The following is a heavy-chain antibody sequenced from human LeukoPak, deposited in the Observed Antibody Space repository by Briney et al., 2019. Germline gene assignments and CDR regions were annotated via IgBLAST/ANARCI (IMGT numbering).Heavy chain of an antibody. J-gene: IGHJ6*03. Sequence: SETLSLTCTVSGGSISSGSYYWSWIRQPAGKGLEWIGRIYTSASTNYNPSLKSRVTISVDTSKNQFSLKLSSVTAADTAVYYCARVLSSYYYYYMDVWGKGTTVTVSS. CDR1: GGSISSGSYY. CDR3: ARVLSSYYYYYMDV. V-gene: IGHV4-61*02. D-gene: IGHD6-19*01. CDR2: IYTSAST.